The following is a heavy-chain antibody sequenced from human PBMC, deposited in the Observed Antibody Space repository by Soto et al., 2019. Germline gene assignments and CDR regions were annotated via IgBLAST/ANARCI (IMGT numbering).Heavy chain of an antibody. D-gene: IGHD6-13*01. V-gene: IGHV1-69*13. CDR2: IIPIFGTA. CDR3: ASEAAAGKYYFDY. J-gene: IGHJ4*02. Sequence: SVKVSCKASGGTFSSYSISWVLQAPGQGLEWMGGIIPIFGTANYAQKFQGRVTITADESTSTAYMELSSLRSEDTAVYYCASEAAAGKYYFDYWGQGTLVTVSS. CDR1: GGTFSSYS.